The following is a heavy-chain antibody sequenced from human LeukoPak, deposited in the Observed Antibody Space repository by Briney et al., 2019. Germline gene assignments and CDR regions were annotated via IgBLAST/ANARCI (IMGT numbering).Heavy chain of an antibody. D-gene: IGHD2-2*01. J-gene: IGHJ4*02. CDR2: ISSGSDYI. V-gene: IGHV3-21*01. Sequence: GGSLRLSCAASGFTFSSYSMDWVRQAPGKGLEWVSSISSGSDYIYYADSVKGRFTVSRDNAKNSLYLQMNSLRAEDTAVYYCAKGGYQLPSPVDYWGQGTLVTVSS. CDR1: GFTFSSYS. CDR3: AKGGYQLPSPVDY.